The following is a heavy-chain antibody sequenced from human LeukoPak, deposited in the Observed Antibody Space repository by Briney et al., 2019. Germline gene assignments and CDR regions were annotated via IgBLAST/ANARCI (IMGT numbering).Heavy chain of an antibody. D-gene: IGHD3/OR15-3a*01. CDR1: GGSISSSSYY. V-gene: IGHV4-39*01. J-gene: IGHJ4*02. CDR3: ARGLDGTLFDY. CDR2: IYYSGST. Sequence: SSETLSLTCTVSGGSISSSSYYWGWIRQPPGKGLEWIGSIYYSGSTYYNPSLKSRVTISVDTSKNQFSLKLSSVTAADTAVYYCARGLDGTLFDYWGQGTLVTVSS.